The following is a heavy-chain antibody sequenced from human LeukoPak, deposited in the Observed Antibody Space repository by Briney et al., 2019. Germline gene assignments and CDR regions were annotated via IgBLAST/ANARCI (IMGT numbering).Heavy chain of an antibody. CDR3: ARDSYCSGDSCPGAFDI. CDR1: GGTFSSYA. CDR2: IVPILGIA. V-gene: IGHV1-69*04. D-gene: IGHD2-15*01. J-gene: IGHJ3*02. Sequence: SVKVSCKASGGTFSSYAISWVRQAPGQGLEWMGRIVPILGIANYAQRFQGRVTITADKSTSTAYMELSSLRSGDTAVYYCARDSYCSGDSCPGAFDIWGQGTMVTVSS.